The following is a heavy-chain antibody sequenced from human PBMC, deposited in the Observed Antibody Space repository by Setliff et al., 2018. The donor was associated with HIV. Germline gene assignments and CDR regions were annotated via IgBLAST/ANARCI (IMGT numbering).Heavy chain of an antibody. V-gene: IGHV1-18*01. D-gene: IGHD5-12*01. J-gene: IGHJ6*03. Sequence: GASVKVSCKASGYTFTSYGISWVRQAPGQGLEWMGWISAYNGNTNYAQKLQGRVTMTTDTYTSTAYMELRSLRSDDTAVYYCARDQGPAVPTSTAPYYYYMDVWGKGTTVTVSS. CDR2: ISAYNGNT. CDR3: ARDQGPAVPTSTAPYYYYMDV. CDR1: GYTFTSYG.